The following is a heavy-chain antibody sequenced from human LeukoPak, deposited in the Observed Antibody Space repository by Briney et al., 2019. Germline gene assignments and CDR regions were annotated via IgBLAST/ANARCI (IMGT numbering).Heavy chain of an antibody. D-gene: IGHD2-15*01. V-gene: IGHV4-34*01. CDR1: DGSFTDYY. CDR2: INHSGSS. Sequence: SETLSLTCAVYDGSFTDYYWAWIRQPPGKGLEWIGEINHSGSSNHNPSLKSRVTTSAVTSKNQFSLKVSSVTAADTAVYYCARRREGYFDLWGRGNLVTVSS. CDR3: ARRREGYFDL. J-gene: IGHJ2*01.